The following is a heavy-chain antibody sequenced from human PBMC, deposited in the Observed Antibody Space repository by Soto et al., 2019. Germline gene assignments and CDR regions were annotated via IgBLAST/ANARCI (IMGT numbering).Heavy chain of an antibody. CDR2: VYHTGST. J-gene: IGHJ4*02. CDR3: ARAKLCNTLSCPHSFDT. D-gene: IGHD2-15*01. Sequence: QVLLQESGPGLINASGTLSLTCGVSGGSISTNNWWSWVRQTPGQGLEWIAEVYHTGSTNYNPSLKSRLTISVDKSNNQCSLRLTSVTAADSAVYYCARAKLCNTLSCPHSFDTWGQGTLVSVSS. V-gene: IGHV4-4*02. CDR1: GGSISTNNW.